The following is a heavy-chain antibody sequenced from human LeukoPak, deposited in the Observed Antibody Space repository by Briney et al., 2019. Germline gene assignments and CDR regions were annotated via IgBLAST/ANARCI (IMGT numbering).Heavy chain of an antibody. J-gene: IGHJ4*02. CDR2: IYYSGST. V-gene: IGHV4-59*08. CDR1: GGSISSYY. D-gene: IGHD6-13*01. Sequence: PSETLSLTCTVSGGSISSYYWSWIRQPPGKGLEWIGYIYYSGSTNYNPSLKSRATISVDTSKNQFSLKLNSVTAADTAVYYCARGGDYSSTWPFDCWGQGTLVTVSS. CDR3: ARGGDYSSTWPFDC.